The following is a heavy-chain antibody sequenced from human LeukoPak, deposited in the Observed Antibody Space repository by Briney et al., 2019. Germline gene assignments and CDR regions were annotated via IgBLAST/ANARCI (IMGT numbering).Heavy chain of an antibody. CDR1: GITLSNYV. V-gene: IGHV3-23*01. CDR2: ISGSGGST. CDR3: AKRGVVIRVILVGFHKEAYYFDS. J-gene: IGHJ4*02. Sequence: GGSLRLSCAVSGITLSNYVMSWVRQAPGKGLEWVAGISGSGGSTNYADSVKGRFTISRDNPKNTLYLQMTSLRAEDTAVYFCAKRGVVIRVILVGFHKEAYYFDSWGQGALVTVSS. D-gene: IGHD3-22*01.